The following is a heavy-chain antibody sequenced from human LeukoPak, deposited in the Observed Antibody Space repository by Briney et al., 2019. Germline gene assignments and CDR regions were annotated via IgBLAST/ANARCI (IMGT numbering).Heavy chain of an antibody. CDR2: IYSGGST. CDR3: AREMRPSGMDV. Sequence: PGGSLRLSCAASGFTVSSNYMSWVRQAPGKGLEWVSVIYSGGSTYYADSVKGRFTISRDNSKNTLYLQMNSLRAEDTAVCYCAREMRPSGMDVWGQGTTVTVSS. V-gene: IGHV3-53*01. CDR1: GFTVSSNY. J-gene: IGHJ6*02.